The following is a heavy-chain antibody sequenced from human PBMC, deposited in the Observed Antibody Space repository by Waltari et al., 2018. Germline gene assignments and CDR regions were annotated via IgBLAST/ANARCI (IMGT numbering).Heavy chain of an antibody. CDR1: GGSISRGGYS. J-gene: IGHJ5*02. Sequence: QLQLQESGSGLVKPSQTLSLTCAVSGGSISRGGYSWSWIRQPQGKGLEWIGYIYHSGSTYNNPSLKSRVTISVDRSKNQFSLKLSSVTAADTAVYYCARVSGRMGGWFDPWGQGTLVTVSS. V-gene: IGHV4-30-2*01. D-gene: IGHD1-26*01. CDR2: IYHSGST. CDR3: ARVSGRMGGWFDP.